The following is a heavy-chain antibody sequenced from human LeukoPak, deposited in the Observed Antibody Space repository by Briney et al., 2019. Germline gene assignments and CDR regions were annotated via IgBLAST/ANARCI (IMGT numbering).Heavy chain of an antibody. D-gene: IGHD6-19*01. CDR3: AKDRNSGGYTRRYFDL. V-gene: IGHV3-21*01. CDR2: ISSSSSYI. Sequence: GGSLRLSCAASGFTFSSYSMNWVRQAPGKGLEWVSSISSSSSYIYYADSVKGRFTISRDNAKNSLYLQMNSLRAEDTAVYYCAKDRNSGGYTRRYFDLWGRGTLVTVSS. CDR1: GFTFSSYS. J-gene: IGHJ2*01.